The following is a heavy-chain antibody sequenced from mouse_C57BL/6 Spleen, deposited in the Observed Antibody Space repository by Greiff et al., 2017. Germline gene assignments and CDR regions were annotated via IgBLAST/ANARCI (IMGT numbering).Heavy chain of an antibody. Sequence: QVQLKQPGAELVRPGSSVKLSCKASGYTFTSYWLHWVKQRPIQGLEWIGNIDPSDSETHYNQKFKDKATLTVDKSSSTAYMQLSSLTSEDSAVYYCARSPTAVEGGFAYWGQGTLVTVSA. CDR1: GYTFTSYW. V-gene: IGHV1-52*01. J-gene: IGHJ3*01. CDR2: IDPSDSET. D-gene: IGHD1-2*01. CDR3: ARSPTAVEGGFAY.